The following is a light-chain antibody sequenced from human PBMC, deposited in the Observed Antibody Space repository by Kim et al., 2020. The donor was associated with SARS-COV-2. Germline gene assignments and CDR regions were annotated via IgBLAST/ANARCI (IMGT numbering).Light chain of an antibody. Sequence: CAGERASLACRASQSVSTAYLVWYQQKVGQAPRLLLYATSSRATGVPDRVSGSGSETEFSLTISGLEPDDFAVYYCQQCQSTPLSFGGGTKLEI. V-gene: IGKV3D-20*02. CDR1: QSVSTAY. CDR3: QQCQSTPLS. J-gene: IGKJ4*01. CDR2: ATS.